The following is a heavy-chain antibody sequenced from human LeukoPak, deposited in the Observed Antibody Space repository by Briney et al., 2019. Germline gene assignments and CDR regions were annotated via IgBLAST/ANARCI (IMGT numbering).Heavy chain of an antibody. J-gene: IGHJ4*02. Sequence: GASVKVSCKASGYTFTSYGISWVRQAPGQGLEWMGWISTYNGNTNYAQKLQGRVTMTTDTSTSTAYMELRSLRSDDTAVYYCARDSYYDTELAGDYWGQGTLVTVSS. CDR3: ARDSYYDTELAGDY. CDR2: ISTYNGNT. V-gene: IGHV1-18*01. CDR1: GYTFTSYG. D-gene: IGHD3-22*01.